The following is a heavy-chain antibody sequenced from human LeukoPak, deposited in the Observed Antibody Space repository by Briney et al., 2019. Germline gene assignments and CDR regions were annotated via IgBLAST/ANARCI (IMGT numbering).Heavy chain of an antibody. Sequence: GGSLRLSCAASGFTFSNYGMHWVRQAPGRGLEWVAVIWYDGGNEFYADSVEGRFTISRDNSKNTLYLQMNSLSAEDTGVYYCARIRGIAAAGDYWGQGTLVTVSS. D-gene: IGHD6-13*01. CDR2: IWYDGGNE. V-gene: IGHV3-33*01. J-gene: IGHJ4*02. CDR3: ARIRGIAAAGDY. CDR1: GFTFSNYG.